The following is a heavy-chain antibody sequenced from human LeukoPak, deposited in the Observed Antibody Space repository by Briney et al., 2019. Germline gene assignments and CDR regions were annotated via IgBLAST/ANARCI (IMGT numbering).Heavy chain of an antibody. CDR2: IYYSGNT. CDR3: ARHEAQDFDY. J-gene: IGHJ4*02. V-gene: IGHV4-39*01. CDR1: GGSISSSNYY. Sequence: SETLSLTCAVSGGSISSSNYYWGWIRQPPGQGLEWIGSIYYSGNTYYSSSLKSRVIISVDTSKNQFSLKLSSMTATDTAVYYCARHEAQDFDYWGQGTLVTVSS.